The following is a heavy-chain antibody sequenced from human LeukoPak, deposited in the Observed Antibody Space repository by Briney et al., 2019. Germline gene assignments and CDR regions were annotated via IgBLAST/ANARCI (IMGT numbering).Heavy chain of an antibody. Sequence: SETLSLTCAVYGGSFSGYYWSWIRQPPGKGLEWIGEINHSGSTNYDPSLKSRVTISVDTSKNQFSLKLSSVTAADTAVYYCAGTSGSSYWWFDPWGQGTLVTVSS. V-gene: IGHV4-34*01. CDR2: INHSGST. D-gene: IGHD1-26*01. CDR3: AGTSGSSYWWFDP. J-gene: IGHJ5*02. CDR1: GGSFSGYY.